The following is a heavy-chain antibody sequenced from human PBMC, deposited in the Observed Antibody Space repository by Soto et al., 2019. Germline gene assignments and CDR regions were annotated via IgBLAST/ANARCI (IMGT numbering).Heavy chain of an antibody. V-gene: IGHV3-53*01. D-gene: IGHD6-19*01. Sequence: VESLRLSCAASGFTVISNYMSWVRQAPGKGLEWVSVIYSGGSTYYADSVRGRFTISRDNSKNTLYLQMNSLRAEDTAVYYCARSGWSSNWFDPWGQGTLVTISS. J-gene: IGHJ5*02. CDR3: ARSGWSSNWFDP. CDR1: GFTVISNY. CDR2: IYSGGST.